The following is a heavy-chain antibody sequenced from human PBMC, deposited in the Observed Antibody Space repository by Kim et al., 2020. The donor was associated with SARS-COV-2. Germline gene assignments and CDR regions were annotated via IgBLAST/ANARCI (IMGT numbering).Heavy chain of an antibody. CDR3: ARHGYDSSGYYYVVDYYGMDV. Sequence: SETLSLTCTVSGGSISSSSYYWGWIRQPPGKGLEWIGSIYYSGSTYYNPSLKSRVTISVDTSKNQFSLKLSSVTAADTAVYYCARHGYDSSGYYYVVDYYGMDVWGQGTTVTVSS. D-gene: IGHD3-22*01. CDR2: IYYSGST. V-gene: IGHV4-39*01. J-gene: IGHJ6*02. CDR1: GGSISSSSYY.